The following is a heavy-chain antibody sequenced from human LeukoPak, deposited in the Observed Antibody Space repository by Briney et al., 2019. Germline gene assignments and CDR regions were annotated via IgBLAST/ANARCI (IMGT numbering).Heavy chain of an antibody. V-gene: IGHV1-2*02. CDR1: GYTFTGYY. J-gene: IGHJ3*02. CDR3: ARDPSGSLSPGAFDI. D-gene: IGHD1-26*01. Sequence: ASVKVSCKASGYTFTGYYMHWVRQAAGQGLEWMGWINPNSGGTNYAQKFQGRVTMTRDTSISTAYMELSRLRSDDTAVYYCARDPSGSLSPGAFDIWGQGTMVTVSS. CDR2: INPNSGGT.